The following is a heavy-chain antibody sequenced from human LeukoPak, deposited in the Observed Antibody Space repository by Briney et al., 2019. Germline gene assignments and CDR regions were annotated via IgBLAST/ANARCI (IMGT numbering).Heavy chain of an antibody. CDR3: ARGTRYSYIFDY. J-gene: IGHJ4*02. CDR2: IYYSGST. CDR1: GGSISSYY. Sequence: PSETLSLTYTVSGGSISSYYWSWIRQPPGKGLEWIGYIYYSGSTNYNPSLKSRVTISIDTSKNQFSLKLSSVTAADTAVYYCARGTRYSYIFDYWGQGTLVTVSS. D-gene: IGHD5-18*01. V-gene: IGHV4-59*01.